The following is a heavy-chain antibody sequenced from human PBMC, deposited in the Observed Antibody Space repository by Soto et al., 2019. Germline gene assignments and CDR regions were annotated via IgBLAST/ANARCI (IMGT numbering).Heavy chain of an antibody. CDR1: GYSISSSNW. D-gene: IGHD6-6*01. CDR2: IYYSGTT. V-gene: IGHV4-28*01. J-gene: IGHJ4*02. Sequence: PSETLSLTCAVSGYSISSSNWWGWIRQPPGKGLEWIGYIYYSGTTYYNPSLKSRVTMSVDTSKNQFSLKLTSVTAADTGVYYCASSSPFHYWGPGILVTVSS. CDR3: ASSSPFHY.